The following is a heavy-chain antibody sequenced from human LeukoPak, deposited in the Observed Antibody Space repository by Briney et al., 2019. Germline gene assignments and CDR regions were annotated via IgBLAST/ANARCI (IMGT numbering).Heavy chain of an antibody. CDR3: ARGSRPAYYDSSGYRH. V-gene: IGHV4-34*01. CDR1: GGSFSGYY. CDR2: INHSGST. Sequence: SSETLSLTCAVYGGSFSGYYWSWIRQPPGKGLEWIGEINHSGSTNYNPSLKSRVTISVDTSKNQFSLKLSSVTAVDTAVYYCARGSRPAYYDSSGYRHWGQGTLVTVSS. J-gene: IGHJ4*02. D-gene: IGHD3-22*01.